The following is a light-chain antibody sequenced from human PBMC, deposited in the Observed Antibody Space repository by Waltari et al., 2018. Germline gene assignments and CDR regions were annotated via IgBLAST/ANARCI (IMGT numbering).Light chain of an antibody. CDR3: ISYSSSTTLGV. V-gene: IGLV2-14*03. CDR1: SSDVGGYNY. Sequence: QSALTQPASVSGSPGQSITISCTGSSSDVGGYNYVSWYQPHPGKSPTLMIYEVINRPAGVSNRFSGSQSGNTASLTISWLLAEDEADYYCISYSSSTTLGVFGGGTKLTVL. J-gene: IGLJ2*01. CDR2: EVI.